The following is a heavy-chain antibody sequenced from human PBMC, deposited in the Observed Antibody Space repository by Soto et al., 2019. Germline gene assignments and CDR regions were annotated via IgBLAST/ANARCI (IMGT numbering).Heavy chain of an antibody. CDR2: ISGSGGST. D-gene: IGHD6-13*01. J-gene: IGHJ5*02. CDR3: AKGNWAAAGTSVRFDP. V-gene: IGHV3-23*01. CDR1: GFTFSSYA. Sequence: EVQLLESGGGLVQPGGSLRLSCAASGFTFSSYAMSWVRQAPGKGLEWVSAISGSGGSTYYADSVQGRFTISRDNSKNSLYRQMNSLGAEDTAVYYCAKGNWAAAGTSVRFDPWGQGTLVTVSS.